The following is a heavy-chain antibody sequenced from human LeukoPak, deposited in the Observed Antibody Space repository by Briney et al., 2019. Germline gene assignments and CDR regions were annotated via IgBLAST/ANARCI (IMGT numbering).Heavy chain of an antibody. CDR2: IYYSGST. V-gene: IGHV4-59*01. CDR1: GGSISSYY. Sequence: SETLSLTCTVSGGSISSYYWSWIRQPPGKGLEWIGHIYYSGSTNYNPSLKSRVTILVDTSKNQFSLKLSSVTAADTAVYYCARGDENYYFDYWGQGTLVTVSS. J-gene: IGHJ4*02. CDR3: ARGDENYYFDY.